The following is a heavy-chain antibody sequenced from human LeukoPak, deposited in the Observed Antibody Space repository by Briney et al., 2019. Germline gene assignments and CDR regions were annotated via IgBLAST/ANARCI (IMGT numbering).Heavy chain of an antibody. V-gene: IGHV4-34*01. J-gene: IGHJ4*02. CDR1: GGSFSGYY. CDR3: ARGHGSSGWYYFGY. Sequence: PSETLSLTCAVYGGSFSGYYWSWIRQPPGKGLEWIGEINHSGSTNYNPSLKSRVTISVDTSKNQFSLKLSSVTAADTAVYYCARGHGSSGWYYFGYWGQGTLVTVSS. D-gene: IGHD6-19*01. CDR2: INHSGST.